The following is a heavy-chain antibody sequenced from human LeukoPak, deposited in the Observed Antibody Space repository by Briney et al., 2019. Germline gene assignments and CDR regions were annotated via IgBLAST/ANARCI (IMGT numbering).Heavy chain of an antibody. Sequence: SETLSLTCAVYGGSFSGYYWSWIRQPPEKGLEWIGSIYYSGSTYYNPSLKSRVTISVDTSKNQFSLKLSSVTAADTAVYYCASANRYYGSGSSYYFDYWGQGTLVTVSS. CDR3: ASANRYYGSGSSYYFDY. D-gene: IGHD3-10*01. CDR1: GGSFSGYY. CDR2: IYYSGST. V-gene: IGHV4-34*01. J-gene: IGHJ4*02.